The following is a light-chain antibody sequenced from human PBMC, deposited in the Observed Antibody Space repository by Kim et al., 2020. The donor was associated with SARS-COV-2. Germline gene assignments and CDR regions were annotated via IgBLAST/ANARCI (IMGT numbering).Light chain of an antibody. CDR3: SAWDSSLSAWV. CDR2: RNN. V-gene: IGLV10-54*01. CDR1: RNDVGNEG. Sequence: QTANITCTGTRNDVGNEGATWLQQHQGHPPKLLSSRNNNRPSGISERFSASRSGDTASLTITGLQPEDEADYYCSAWDSSLSAWVFGGGTKLTVL. J-gene: IGLJ3*02.